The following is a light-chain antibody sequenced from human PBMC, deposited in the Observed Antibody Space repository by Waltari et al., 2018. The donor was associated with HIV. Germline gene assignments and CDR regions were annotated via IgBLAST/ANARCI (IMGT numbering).Light chain of an antibody. CDR2: DDD. CDR3: QVWDTISGHWV. J-gene: IGLJ3*02. Sequence: SYVLTPPPSVSVAPGDTATVTCGGSNIGSKSVHWFQQKPGQAPVLVIYDDDDRPSGIPKRFSGSNSGDTATLTISRVEAGDEADYYCQVWDTISGHWVFGGGTKLTVL. V-gene: IGLV3-21*04. CDR1: NIGSKS.